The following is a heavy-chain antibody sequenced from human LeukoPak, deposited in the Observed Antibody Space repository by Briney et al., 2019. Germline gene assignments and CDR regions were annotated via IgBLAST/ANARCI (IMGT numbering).Heavy chain of an antibody. Sequence: GGSLRLSCAASGFTFSSYSMNWVRQAPGMGLEWVSSISSSSSYIYYADSVKGRFTISRDNAKNSLYLQMNSLRAEDTAVYYCARKSGYCSSTSCLGNYMDVWGKGTTVTVSS. V-gene: IGHV3-21*01. CDR3: ARKSGYCSSTSCLGNYMDV. CDR1: GFTFSSYS. CDR2: ISSSSSYI. J-gene: IGHJ6*03. D-gene: IGHD2-2*01.